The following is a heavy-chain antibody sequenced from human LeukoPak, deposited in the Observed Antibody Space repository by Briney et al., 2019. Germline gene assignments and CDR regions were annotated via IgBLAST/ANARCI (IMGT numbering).Heavy chain of an antibody. Sequence: ASVKVSCKASGYTFTIYDISWVRQATGQGLEWMGWVNPNTGNTVYAQKFQGRVTITGNTSINTAYMDLSSLRSEDTAIYYCARGRLGQGTNIKNNWFDPWGQGTLVTVSS. CDR2: VNPNTGNT. CDR3: ARGRLGQGTNIKNNWFDP. CDR1: GYTFTIYD. D-gene: IGHD2-8*01. V-gene: IGHV1-8*03. J-gene: IGHJ5*02.